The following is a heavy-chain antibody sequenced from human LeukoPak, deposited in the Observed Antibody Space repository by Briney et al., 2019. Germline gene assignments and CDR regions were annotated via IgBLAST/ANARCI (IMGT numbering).Heavy chain of an antibody. J-gene: IGHJ3*02. CDR3: ARSYSGSYYGSDAFDI. V-gene: IGHV1-2*02. CDR2: INPNSGGT. Sequence: ASVKVSCKASGYTFTGYYMHWVRQAPGQGLEWMGWINPNSGGTSYAQKFQGRVTMTRDTSISTAYMELSRLRSDDTAVYYCARSYSGSYYGSDAFDIWGQGTMVTVSS. CDR1: GYTFTGYY. D-gene: IGHD1-26*01.